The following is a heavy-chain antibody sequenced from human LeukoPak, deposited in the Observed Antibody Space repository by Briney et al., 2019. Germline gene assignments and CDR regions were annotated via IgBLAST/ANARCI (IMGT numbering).Heavy chain of an antibody. D-gene: IGHD5-12*01. J-gene: IGHJ5*02. CDR2: IISSSSYI. V-gene: IGHV3-21*01. CDR3: ARDTRSYSGYDSGWFDP. CDR1: GFTFSSYS. Sequence: PGGSLRLSCAASGFTFSSYSMNWVRQAPGKRLEWVSSIISSSSYIYYADSVKGRFTISTDNSKNTLYLQMNSLRAEDTAVYYCARDTRSYSGYDSGWFDPWGQGTLVTVSS.